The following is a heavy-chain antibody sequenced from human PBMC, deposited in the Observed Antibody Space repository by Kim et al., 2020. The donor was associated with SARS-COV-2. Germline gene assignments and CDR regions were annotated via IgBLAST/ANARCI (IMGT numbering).Heavy chain of an antibody. V-gene: IGHV3-9*01. Sequence: GGSLRLSCAASGFTFDDYAMHWVRQAPGKGVEWVSGISWNSGTIGYADSVKGRFTISRDNAKNSLYLQMNSLRAEDTALYYCAKIRWDFTDYGMDVWGQGTTVTVSS. CDR3: AKIRWDFTDYGMDV. J-gene: IGHJ6*02. D-gene: IGHD2-8*02. CDR2: ISWNSGTI. CDR1: GFTFDDYA.